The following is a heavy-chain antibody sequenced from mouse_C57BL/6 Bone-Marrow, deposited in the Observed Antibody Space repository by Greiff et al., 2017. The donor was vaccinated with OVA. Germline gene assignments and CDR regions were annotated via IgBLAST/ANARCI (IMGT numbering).Heavy chain of an antibody. J-gene: IGHJ2*01. Sequence: QVQLQQSGAELVRPGTSVKVSCKASGYAFTNYLIEWVKQRPGQGLEWIGVINPGSGGTNYNEKFKGKATLTVDKSSSTAYMQLSSLTSEDSAVYFCAREWLRRFDYWGQGTTLTVSS. CDR1: GYAFTNYL. CDR2: INPGSGGT. V-gene: IGHV1-54*01. D-gene: IGHD2-2*01. CDR3: AREWLRRFDY.